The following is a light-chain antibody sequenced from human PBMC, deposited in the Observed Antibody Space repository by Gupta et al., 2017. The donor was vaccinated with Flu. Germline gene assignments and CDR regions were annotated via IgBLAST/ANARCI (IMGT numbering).Light chain of an antibody. CDR1: QSISSW. CDR2: KAS. V-gene: IGKV1-5*03. Sequence: DIQMTQSPSTLSASVGDRVTITCRASQSISSWLAWYQQKAGKAPKLLIYKASNLESGVPSRFSGSGSGTEFTLTISSLQPDDFATYYCQQYDSDSPRFGQGTKVEIK. J-gene: IGKJ1*01. CDR3: QQYDSDSPR.